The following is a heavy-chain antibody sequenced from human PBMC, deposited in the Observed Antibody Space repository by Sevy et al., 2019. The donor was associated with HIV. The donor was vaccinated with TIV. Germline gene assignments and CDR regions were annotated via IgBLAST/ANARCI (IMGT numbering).Heavy chain of an antibody. V-gene: IGHV1-69*13. CDR1: GGTFSSYA. J-gene: IGHJ6*02. CDR3: ARVLGRGWAVDYYHYYGMDV. D-gene: IGHD6-19*01. CDR2: IIPIFGTA. Sequence: ASVKVSCKASGGTFSSYAISWVRQAPGQGLEWMGGIIPIFGTANYAQKFQGRVTITADESTSTAYMELSSLRSEDTAVYYCARVLGRGWAVDYYHYYGMDVWGHGTTVTVSS.